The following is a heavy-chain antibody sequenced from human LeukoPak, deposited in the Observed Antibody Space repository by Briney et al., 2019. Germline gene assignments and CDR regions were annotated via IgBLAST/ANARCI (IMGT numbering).Heavy chain of an antibody. CDR3: ARGVSGSIAAA. J-gene: IGHJ4*02. D-gene: IGHD6-13*01. V-gene: IGHV4-39*01. Sequence: SETLSLTCTVSGGSISSSSYYWGWIRQPPGKGLEWIGNIYYSGSTYYNPSLKSRVTISVDTSKNQFSLKLSSVTAADTAVYYCARGVSGSIAAAWGQGTLVTVSS. CDR1: GGSISSSSYY. CDR2: IYYSGST.